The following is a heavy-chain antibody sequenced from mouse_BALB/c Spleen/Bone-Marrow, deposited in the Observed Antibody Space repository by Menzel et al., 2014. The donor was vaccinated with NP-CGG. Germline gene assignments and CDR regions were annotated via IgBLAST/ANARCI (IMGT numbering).Heavy chain of an antibody. Sequence: EVHLVESGGGSVQPGGSLRLSCATPGFTFTDYYMSWVRQPPGKALEWLGFIRNKAKGYTTEYSASVKGRFTISRDNSQRILYLQMNTLRAEDSATYYCARDENVGIYWYFDVWGAGTTVIVSS. CDR1: GFTFTDYY. CDR3: ARDENVGIYWYFDV. J-gene: IGHJ1*01. V-gene: IGHV7-3*02. CDR2: IRNKAKGYTT.